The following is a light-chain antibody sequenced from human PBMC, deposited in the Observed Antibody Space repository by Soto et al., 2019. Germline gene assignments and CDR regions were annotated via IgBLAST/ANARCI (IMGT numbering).Light chain of an antibody. CDR2: DVS. CDR3: SSYSNSTTLYV. V-gene: IGLV2-14*01. CDR1: SRDVGGYNY. Sequence: QSVLTQPASVSGSPGQSITISCTGTSRDVGGYNYVSRYQQHPGKAPKLVIYDVSNRPSGVSDRFSGSKSGNTASLTISGLQTEDEADYYCSSYSNSTTLYVFGTGTKVTVL. J-gene: IGLJ1*01.